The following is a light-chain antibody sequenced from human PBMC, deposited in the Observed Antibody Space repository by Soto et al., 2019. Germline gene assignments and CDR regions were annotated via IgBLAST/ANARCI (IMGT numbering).Light chain of an antibody. CDR3: QQYNNCLIT. Sequence: EIVMTQSPATLSVSPGERATLSCRASQSVSSNLAWYQQKPGQTPRLLIYGASTRATGIPARFSGSRSGTEFTLTISTLQSEDFALYYCQQYNNCLITFGQAPLLEMK. CDR1: QSVSSN. V-gene: IGKV3-15*01. CDR2: GAS. J-gene: IGKJ5*01.